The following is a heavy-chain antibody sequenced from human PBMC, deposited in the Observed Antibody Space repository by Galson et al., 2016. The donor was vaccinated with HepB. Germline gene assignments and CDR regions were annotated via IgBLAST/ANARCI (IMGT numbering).Heavy chain of an antibody. V-gene: IGHV1-3*01. CDR1: GYIFNTYA. J-gene: IGHJ4*02. D-gene: IGHD6-19*01. CDR3: ARYSSTFRPLDY. Sequence: SVKVSCKASGYIFNTYAIHWVRQAPGQTLEWMGWITAGNGNTKYSQKFQGRVTMTKDASASTAHMEVSSLSPEDTAVYYCARYSSTFRPLDYWGQGTLVTVSS. CDR2: ITAGNGNT.